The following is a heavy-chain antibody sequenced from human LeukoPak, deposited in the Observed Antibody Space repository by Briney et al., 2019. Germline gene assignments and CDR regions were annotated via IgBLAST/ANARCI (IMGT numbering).Heavy chain of an antibody. Sequence: PSETLSLTCTVSGGSISSYYWNWIRQPPGKGLEWIGYIYYSGSTNYNPSLKSRVTISVDTSKNQFSLNLSSVTAADTAVYYCARDPELLWFGESLNNWFDPWGQGTLVTVSS. CDR1: GGSISSYY. V-gene: IGHV4-59*01. CDR2: IYYSGST. CDR3: ARDPELLWFGESLNNWFDP. D-gene: IGHD3-10*01. J-gene: IGHJ5*02.